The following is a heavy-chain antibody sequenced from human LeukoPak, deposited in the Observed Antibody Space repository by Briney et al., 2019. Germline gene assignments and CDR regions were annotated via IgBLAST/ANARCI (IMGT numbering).Heavy chain of an antibody. CDR2: ISGSGGST. D-gene: IGHD1-14*01. CDR3: AKDYGTYNSVFFDY. J-gene: IGHJ4*02. Sequence: GGSLRLSCAASGFTFSSYAMSWVRQAPGKGLEWVSAISGSGGSTYYADSVRGRFTISRDNSKNTLYLQMDSLRAEDTSVYYCAKDYGTYNSVFFDYWGRGTLVTVSS. CDR1: GFTFSSYA. V-gene: IGHV3-23*01.